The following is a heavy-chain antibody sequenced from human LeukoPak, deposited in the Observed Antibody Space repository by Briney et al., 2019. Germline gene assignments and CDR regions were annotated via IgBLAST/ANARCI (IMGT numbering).Heavy chain of an antibody. J-gene: IGHJ4*02. D-gene: IGHD2-2*02. CDR1: GFTFSSYG. V-gene: IGHV3-30*02. CDR2: IRYDGSNK. CDR3: AKARRVGCSSTSCYTLTPYDY. Sequence: GGSLRLSCAASGFTFSSYGMHWVRKAPVKGLEWVAFIRYDGSNKYYADSVKGGFTISRDNSKNTLYLQSNSLRAEDTAVYYCAKARRVGCSSTSCYTLTPYDYWGQGTLVTVSS.